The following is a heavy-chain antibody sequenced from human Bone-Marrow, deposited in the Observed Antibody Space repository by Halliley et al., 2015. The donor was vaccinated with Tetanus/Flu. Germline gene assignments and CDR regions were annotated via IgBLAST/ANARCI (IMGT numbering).Heavy chain of an antibody. V-gene: IGHV3-48*03. D-gene: IGHD3-9*01. CDR3: ARFDYDILTGYSRGGIDY. CDR1: GITVSSYE. CDR2: ISRSGSTI. J-gene: IGHJ4*02. Sequence: SLRLSCAASGITVSSYEMNWVRQAPGKGLEWVSYISRSGSTIDYADSVKGRFTISRDSAKNSLYLQMNSLRDEDTGVYYCARFDYDILTGYSRGGIDYWGQGTLVTVAS.